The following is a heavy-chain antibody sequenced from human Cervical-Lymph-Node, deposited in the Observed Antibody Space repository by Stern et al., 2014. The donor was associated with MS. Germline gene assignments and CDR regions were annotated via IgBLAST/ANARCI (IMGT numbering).Heavy chain of an antibody. Sequence: QVQLVQSGAEVKKPGASVKVSCKASGYTFTSYGISGVRQAPGQGLEWMGWISAYNGNTNYAQKLQGRVTMTTDTSTSTAYMELRSLRSDDTAVYYCARDPVDPDGDYAGVWFDPWGQGTLVTVSS. CDR2: ISAYNGNT. V-gene: IGHV1-18*01. D-gene: IGHD4-17*01. J-gene: IGHJ5*02. CDR1: GYTFTSYG. CDR3: ARDPVDPDGDYAGVWFDP.